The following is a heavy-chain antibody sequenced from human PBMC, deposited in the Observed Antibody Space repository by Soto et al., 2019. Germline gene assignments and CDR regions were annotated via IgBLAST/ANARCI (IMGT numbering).Heavy chain of an antibody. CDR2: IIPMFGTP. CDR3: ARPVVAVIAFGYQYYGMDA. Sequence: SVKVSCKXAAGTFRSYAMSWVRQAPGQGLEWMGGIIPMFGTPNYAQNFKGRLTITADESTRTAYMELSSLRSEDTAVYYCARPVVAVIAFGYQYYGMDAWGQGTTVTVSS. CDR1: AGTFRSYA. J-gene: IGHJ6*02. D-gene: IGHD2-21*01. V-gene: IGHV1-69*13.